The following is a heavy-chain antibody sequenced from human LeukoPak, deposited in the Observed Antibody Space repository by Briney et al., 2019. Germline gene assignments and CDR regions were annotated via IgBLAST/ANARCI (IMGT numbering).Heavy chain of an antibody. CDR1: GGSISSCY. CDR3: AREGGYSYGDAPLHFDY. V-gene: IGHV4-4*07. CDR2: IYTSGNT. J-gene: IGHJ4*02. D-gene: IGHD5-18*01. Sequence: KASETLSLTCTVSGGSISSCYWSWIRQPAGKGLEWIGRIYTSGNTNYNPSLKSRVTISVDTSKNQLSLKLSSVTAADTAVYYCAREGGYSYGDAPLHFDYWGQGTLVTVSS.